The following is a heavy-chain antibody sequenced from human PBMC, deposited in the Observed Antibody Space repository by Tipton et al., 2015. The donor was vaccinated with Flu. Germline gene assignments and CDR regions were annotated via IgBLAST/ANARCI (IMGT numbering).Heavy chain of an antibody. J-gene: IGHJ5*02. CDR1: GDSITSSSYF. CDR2: IFHSGTT. D-gene: IGHD2-15*01. Sequence: TLSLTCTVSGDSITSSSYFWGWIRQPPGKGLEWIGSIFHSGTTYYNPSLKSRVTISVDTSKNQFSLKMSSVTAADTAVYYCARACGSGGNRWFDPWGQGALVTVSS. CDR3: ARACGSGGNRWFDP. V-gene: IGHV4-39*07.